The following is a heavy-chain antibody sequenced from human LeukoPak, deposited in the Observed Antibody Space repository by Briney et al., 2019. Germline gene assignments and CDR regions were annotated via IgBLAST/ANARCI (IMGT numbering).Heavy chain of an antibody. D-gene: IGHD4-17*01. Sequence: GGSLRLSCTASGFSFSSYDMNWDRQAPGRELEWVSHISSISTTIYYTDSVRGRFTISRDNAKNSLYLQMNSLRVEDTGVYYCASLYGEILDYWGQGTLVTVSS. CDR1: GFSFSSYD. J-gene: IGHJ4*02. CDR2: ISSISTTI. CDR3: ASLYGEILDY. V-gene: IGHV3-48*03.